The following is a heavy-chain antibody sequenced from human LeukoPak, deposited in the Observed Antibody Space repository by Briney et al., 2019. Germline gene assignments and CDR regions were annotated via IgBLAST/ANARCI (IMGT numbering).Heavy chain of an antibody. V-gene: IGHV3-7*01. J-gene: IGHJ4*02. D-gene: IGHD3-16*02. CDR3: AREQNPVIHYYFDS. CDR1: GFTFSSYW. CDR2: IKQDGSDY. Sequence: SGGSLRLSYAASGFTFSSYWMSWVRRAPGKGLEWVANIKQDGSDYYYVDSVKGRFTISRDNAKNSLYLQMNSLRAEDTAVYYCAREQNPVIHYYFDSWGQGTLVTVSS.